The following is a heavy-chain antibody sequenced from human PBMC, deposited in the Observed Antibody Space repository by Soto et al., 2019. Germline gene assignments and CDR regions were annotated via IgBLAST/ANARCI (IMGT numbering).Heavy chain of an antibody. J-gene: IGHJ4*02. D-gene: IGHD3-10*01. V-gene: IGHV1-18*04. CDR3: ARDRAPGNYSDY. CDR1: GYTFTSYG. CDR2: ISAYNGNT. Sequence: QVQLVQSGAEVKKPGASVKVSCKASGYTFTSYGISWVRQAPGQGLEWMGWISAYNGNTHYAQKLQGRVTMTTDTSTSTAYMALRILRSDDTAVYSCARDRAPGNYSDYWCQGSLVTVAS.